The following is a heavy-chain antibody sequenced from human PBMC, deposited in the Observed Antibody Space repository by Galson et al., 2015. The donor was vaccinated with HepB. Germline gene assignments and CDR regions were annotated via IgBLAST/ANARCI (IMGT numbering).Heavy chain of an antibody. J-gene: IGHJ4*02. Sequence: SLRLSCAASGFTFSDYYMSWIRQAPGKGLEWVSYISSSSSYTNYADSVKGRFTISRDNAKNSLYLQMNSLRAEDTAVYYCATGGYSGYEANDYWGQGTLVTVSS. CDR1: GFTFSDYY. CDR3: ATGGYSGYEANDY. D-gene: IGHD5-12*01. CDR2: ISSSSSYT. V-gene: IGHV3-11*06.